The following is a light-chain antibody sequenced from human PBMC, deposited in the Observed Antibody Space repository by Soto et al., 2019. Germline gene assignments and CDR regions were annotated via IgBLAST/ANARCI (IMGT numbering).Light chain of an antibody. V-gene: IGKV3-20*01. J-gene: IGKJ5*01. CDR1: QSVSSSY. Sequence: EIVLTQSPGTLSLSPGERATLSCRASQSVSSSYLAWYQQKPGQAPRLLIYGASSRATGIPDRFSGSGSGTDFTLTISRLEPADFAVYYCQQYGSSPLVPFGQGTRLEIK. CDR3: QQYGSSPLVP. CDR2: GAS.